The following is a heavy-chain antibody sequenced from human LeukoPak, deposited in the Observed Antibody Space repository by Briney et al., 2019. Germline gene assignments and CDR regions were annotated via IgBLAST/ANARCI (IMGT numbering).Heavy chain of an antibody. CDR1: GFTFSSYA. J-gene: IGHJ4*02. D-gene: IGHD1-26*01. CDR3: VKVEGSGSYYRLDY. Sequence: GGSLRLSCSASGFTFSSYAMHWVRQAPGKGLEYVSAISSNGASTYYADSVKGRFTISRDNSKNTPYLQMSSLRAEDTAVYYCVKVEGSGSYYRLDYWGQGTLVTVSS. V-gene: IGHV3-64D*09. CDR2: ISSNGAST.